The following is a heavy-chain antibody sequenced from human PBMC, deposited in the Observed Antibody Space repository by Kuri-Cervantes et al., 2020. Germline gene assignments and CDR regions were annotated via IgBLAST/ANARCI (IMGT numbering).Heavy chain of an antibody. J-gene: IGHJ4*02. V-gene: IGHV4-4*02. CDR1: GGSISSSNW. D-gene: IGHD6-13*01. CDR3: ARGGGSSWPTFEF. Sequence: GSLRLSCAVSGGSISSSNWWSWVRQPPGKGLEWIGEIYHSGSTNYNPSLKSRVTISVDMSRNQFSLQLSSVTAADTAVYYCARGGGSSWPTFEFWGQGTLVTVSS. CDR2: IYHSGST.